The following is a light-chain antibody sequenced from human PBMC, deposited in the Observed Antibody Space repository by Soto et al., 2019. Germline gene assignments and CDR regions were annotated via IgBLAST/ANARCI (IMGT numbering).Light chain of an antibody. CDR1: SSNVGGYDY. CDR3: SSYTSSGTLV. J-gene: IGLJ1*01. V-gene: IGLV2-14*01. CDR2: DVT. Sequence: QSALTQPASVSGSPGQSITISCTGTSSNVGGYDYVSWFQQHPGKAPKLIIFDVTNRPSGISNRFSGSKSGNTASLTISGLQAEDETDYYCSSYTSSGTLVFGTGTKVTVL.